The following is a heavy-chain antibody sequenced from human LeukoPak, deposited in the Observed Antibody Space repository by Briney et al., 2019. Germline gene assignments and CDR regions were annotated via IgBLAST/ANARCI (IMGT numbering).Heavy chain of an antibody. J-gene: IGHJ5*01. CDR2: IYPGDSDT. CDR1: GYSFTHYW. Sequence: GESLKISCKGSGYSFTHYWIGWVRQMPGKGLEWMGLIYPGDSDTRYSPSFQGQVTISADKSISTAYLQWSSLKASDTAMYYCARRINIFGDGSWFDFWGQGTLVTVSS. V-gene: IGHV5-51*01. D-gene: IGHD3-3*02. CDR3: ARRINIFGDGSWFDF.